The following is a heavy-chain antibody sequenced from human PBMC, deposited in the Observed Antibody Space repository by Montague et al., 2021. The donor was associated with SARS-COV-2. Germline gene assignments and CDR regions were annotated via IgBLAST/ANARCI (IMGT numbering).Heavy chain of an antibody. D-gene: IGHD3-10*01. CDR3: ARYRWRFADIYETYYDYGLSV. V-gene: IGHV4-34*01. Sequence: SETLSLTCAVSGGSFSVHYWTWICMPPGTGQERIGLINKSGSTNSNSSPKRRVTISIDTSKNQFSLKMTSMTAADTGAYYCARYRWRFADIYETYYDYGLSVWGQGTTVTVFS. CDR2: INKSGST. J-gene: IGHJ6*02. CDR1: GGSFSVHY.